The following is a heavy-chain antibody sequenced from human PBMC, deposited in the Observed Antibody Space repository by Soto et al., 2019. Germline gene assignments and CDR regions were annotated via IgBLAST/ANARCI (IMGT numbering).Heavy chain of an antibody. J-gene: IGHJ5*02. CDR2: ISSSGYT. Sequence: SETRSLTCTVSGGSISTNYWSWIRQPPGKGLEWIGYISSSGYTNYNASLKSRIPISIDTSKNQFSLKLTSLTAADTAVYYCASPQGAGFDPWGQGTLVTVSS. V-gene: IGHV4-4*08. CDR1: GGSISTNY. CDR3: ASPQGAGFDP.